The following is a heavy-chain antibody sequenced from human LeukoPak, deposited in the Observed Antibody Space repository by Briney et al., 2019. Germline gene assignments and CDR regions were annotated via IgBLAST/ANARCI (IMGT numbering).Heavy chain of an antibody. CDR1: GYTFTSYA. V-gene: IGHV7-4-1*02. CDR3: ARSSIAAAGMSFAY. CDR2: INTNTGSP. Sequence: ASVKVSCKASGYTFTSYAMNWVRQAPGQGLDWMGWINTNTGSPTYAQGFAGRCVFSLDTSVSTAYLQISSLEAEDTAMYYCARSSIAAAGMSFAYWGQGTLVTVSS. D-gene: IGHD6-13*01. J-gene: IGHJ4*02.